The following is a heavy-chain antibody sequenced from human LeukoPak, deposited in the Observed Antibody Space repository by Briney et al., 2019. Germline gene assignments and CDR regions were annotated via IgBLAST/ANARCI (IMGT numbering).Heavy chain of an antibody. CDR2: ISSSSSYR. CDR1: EFTFSDYN. D-gene: IGHD6-13*01. CDR3: ARVGVLSSSWLLY. Sequence: NAGGSLRLSCAASEFTFSDYNMHWVRQAPGKGLEWVSYISSSSSYRYYADSVKGRFTISRDNAKNSLYLQMNSLRAADTAVYYCARVGVLSSSWLLYWGQGTLVTVSS. V-gene: IGHV3-21*01. J-gene: IGHJ4*02.